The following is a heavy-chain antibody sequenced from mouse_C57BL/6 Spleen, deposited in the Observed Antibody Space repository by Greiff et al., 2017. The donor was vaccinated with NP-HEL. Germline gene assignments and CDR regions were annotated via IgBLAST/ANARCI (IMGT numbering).Heavy chain of an antibody. CDR3: ARKGFYSGSSTVYFDV. CDR2: INPNYGTT. Sequence: EVQRVESGPELVKPGASVKISCKASGYSFTDYNMNWVKQSNGKSLEWIGIINPNYGTTNYNQKFKGKATLTVDQSSSTAYMQLNSLTSEDSAVYYCARKGFYSGSSTVYFDVWGTGTTVTVSS. CDR1: GYSFTDYN. V-gene: IGHV1-39*01. D-gene: IGHD1-1*01. J-gene: IGHJ1*03.